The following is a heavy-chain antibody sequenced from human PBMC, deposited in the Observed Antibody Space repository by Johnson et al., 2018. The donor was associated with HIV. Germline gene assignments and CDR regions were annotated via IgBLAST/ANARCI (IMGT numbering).Heavy chain of an antibody. J-gene: IGHJ3*01. CDR2: ISSSGSTI. CDR1: GFTFFDYY. D-gene: IGHD3-16*01. V-gene: IGHV3-11*04. CDR3: ARAYTYGAFDL. Sequence: QMLLVESGGGLVKPGGSLRLSCAAFGFTFFDYYMSWIRQAPGKGLEWVSYISSSGSTIYYAASVKGRFTISRDNAKNSLYLQMNSLRAEDTAVYFCARAYTYGAFDLWGQGTLVTVSS.